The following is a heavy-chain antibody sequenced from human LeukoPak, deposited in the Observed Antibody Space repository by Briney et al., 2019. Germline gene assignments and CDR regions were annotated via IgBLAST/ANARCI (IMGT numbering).Heavy chain of an antibody. CDR2: ISAYNGNT. CDR3: ARDPPYALLIAAAGTENDY. Sequence: ASVKVSCKASGYTFTSYGISWVRRAAGQGLEWMGWISAYNGNTNYAQKLQGRVTMTTDTSTSTAYMELRSLRSDDTAVYYCARDPPYALLIAAAGTENDYWGQGTLVTVSS. V-gene: IGHV1-18*01. D-gene: IGHD6-13*01. J-gene: IGHJ4*02. CDR1: GYTFTSYG.